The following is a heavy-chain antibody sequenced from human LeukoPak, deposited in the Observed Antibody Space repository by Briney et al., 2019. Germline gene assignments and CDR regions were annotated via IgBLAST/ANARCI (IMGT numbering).Heavy chain of an antibody. CDR1: RYTFTSYD. D-gene: IGHD1-26*01. CDR2: MNTNSGNT. CDR3: AVFKSGSEGYFDY. V-gene: IGHV1-8*01. J-gene: IGHJ4*02. Sequence: ASVNVSCKASRYTFTSYDINGVRPAPGQGLEWMGWMNTNSGNTGYAQKFQGRVTMTRNTSISTAYMELSSLRSEDTAVYYCAVFKSGSEGYFDYWGQGTLVTVSS.